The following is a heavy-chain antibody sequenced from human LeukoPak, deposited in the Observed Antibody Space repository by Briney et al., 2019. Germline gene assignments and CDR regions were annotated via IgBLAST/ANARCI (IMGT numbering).Heavy chain of an antibody. Sequence: GASAKVSCKASGYTFTSSDINWVRQATGQGLEWMGWMNPNTDKTGFARNFQGRVTMTKNISISTAYMEVTSLTYEDTAIYYCARGRPGLASAGIYDFWGQGTLITVSS. J-gene: IGHJ4*02. CDR1: GYTFTSSD. V-gene: IGHV1-8*01. CDR3: ARGRPGLASAGIYDF. CDR2: MNPNTDKT. D-gene: IGHD6-13*01.